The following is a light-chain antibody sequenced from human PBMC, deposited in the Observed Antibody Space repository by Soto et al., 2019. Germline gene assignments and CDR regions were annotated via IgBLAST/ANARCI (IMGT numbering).Light chain of an antibody. CDR2: SNN. Sequence: QSVLTQPPSASGTPGQRVTISCSGSSSNLGSNSVNWYQQLPGTAPRVLRFSNNQRPSGVPDRFSGSKSRTSASLAIGGLQSEDQADYYCAAWDDTLNGVVFGGGTKLTVL. CDR3: AAWDDTLNGVV. V-gene: IGLV1-44*01. J-gene: IGLJ2*01. CDR1: SSNLGSNS.